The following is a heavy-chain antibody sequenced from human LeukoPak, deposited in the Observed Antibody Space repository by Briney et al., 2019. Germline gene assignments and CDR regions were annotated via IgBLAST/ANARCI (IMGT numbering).Heavy chain of an antibody. Sequence: PSETLSLTCAVYGGSFSGYYWSWIRQPPGKGLEWIGEINHSGSTNYNPSLKSRVTISVDTSKNQFSLKLSSVTAADTAVYYCASGAPTFQHWGQGTLVTVSS. J-gene: IGHJ1*01. CDR3: ASGAPTFQH. CDR1: GGSFSGYY. CDR2: INHSGST. V-gene: IGHV4-34*01.